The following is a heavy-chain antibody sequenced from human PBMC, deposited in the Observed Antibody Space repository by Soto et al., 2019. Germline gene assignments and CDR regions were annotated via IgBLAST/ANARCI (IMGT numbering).Heavy chain of an antibody. Sequence: GSPRLSFAASGYKLAAYAMPWVRQGPGKGLEWVEGISCSGGSTYYADSVKGRFTISRDNSKNTLFLQMNGLRADDTAAHFCAKSGSVYLGHFDYWGQGALVTVSS. D-gene: IGHD1-26*01. J-gene: IGHJ4*02. CDR3: AKSGSVYLGHFDY. V-gene: IGHV3-23*01. CDR2: ISCSGGST. CDR1: GYKLAAYA.